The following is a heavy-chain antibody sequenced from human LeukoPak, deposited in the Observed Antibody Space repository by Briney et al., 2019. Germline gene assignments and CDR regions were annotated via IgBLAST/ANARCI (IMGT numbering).Heavy chain of an antibody. CDR3: ARHCSGGSCYLRDAFDI. V-gene: IGHV4-39*01. J-gene: IGHJ3*02. Sequence: SETLSLTCTVSGDSISSTNYYWGWLRQPPGKGLEWIASIYYSGSTYYHPSLERRLTISVHTSNHPYSQKLSPVTAAHAAVYYRARHCSGGSCYLRDAFDIWGQGTMVTVSS. CDR1: GDSISSTNYY. CDR2: IYYSGST. D-gene: IGHD2-15*01.